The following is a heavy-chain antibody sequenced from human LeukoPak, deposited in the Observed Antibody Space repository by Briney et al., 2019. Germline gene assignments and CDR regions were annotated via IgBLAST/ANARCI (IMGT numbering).Heavy chain of an antibody. V-gene: IGHV3-48*03. D-gene: IGHD4-17*01. CDR1: GFTFSSYE. Sequence: GGSLRLSCVAPGFTFSSYEMNWVRQATGKGLEWVSYISRSGSTIYHADSVKGRFTLSRDNAKKSLYLEMKSLRAEDTAVYYCARERETTVTYDAFDIWGLGTMVTVSS. CDR2: ISRSGSTI. J-gene: IGHJ3*02. CDR3: ARERETTVTYDAFDI.